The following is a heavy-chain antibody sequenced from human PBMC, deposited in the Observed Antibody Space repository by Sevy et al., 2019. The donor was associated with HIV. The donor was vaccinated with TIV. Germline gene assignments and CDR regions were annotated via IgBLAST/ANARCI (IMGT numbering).Heavy chain of an antibody. Sequence: SETLSLTCTVSGDSIISSHWWSWFRQTPGKGLEWIGDMYHRGTTNYSPSLKNRVIISVDTSKNQFSLNLTSVTAADTAVYYCAAAAGTDILGYYFGSWGQGTPVTVSS. V-gene: IGHV4-4*02. CDR1: GDSIISSHW. CDR2: MYHRGTT. D-gene: IGHD2-21*01. CDR3: AAAAGTDILGYYFGS. J-gene: IGHJ4*02.